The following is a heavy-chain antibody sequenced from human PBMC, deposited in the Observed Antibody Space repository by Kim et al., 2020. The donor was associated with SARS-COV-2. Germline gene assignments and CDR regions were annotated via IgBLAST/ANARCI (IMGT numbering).Heavy chain of an antibody. J-gene: IGHJ5*02. CDR3: AKGRIPPSA. CDR2: ISYDGSNK. Sequence: GGSLRLSCAASGFTFSSYGMHWVRQAPGKGLEWVAVISYDGSNKYYADSVKGRFTISRDNSKNTLYLQMNSLRAEDTAVYYCAKGRIPPSAWGQGTLVTVSS. CDR1: GFTFSSYG. V-gene: IGHV3-30*18.